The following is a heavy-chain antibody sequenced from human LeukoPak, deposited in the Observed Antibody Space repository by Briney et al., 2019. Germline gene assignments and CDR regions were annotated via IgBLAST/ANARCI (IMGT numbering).Heavy chain of an antibody. CDR2: VSGGGSGT. CDR3: ARDGGYSYFDY. CDR1: GFTFSSYG. Sequence: GGTLRLSCAASGFTFSSYGMSWVRQAPGKGLEWVSAVSGGGSGTYYADSVKGRFTISRDNSKNTLYLQMNSLRAEDTAVYYCARDGGYSYFDYWGQGTLVTVSS. J-gene: IGHJ4*02. V-gene: IGHV3-23*01. D-gene: IGHD5-18*01.